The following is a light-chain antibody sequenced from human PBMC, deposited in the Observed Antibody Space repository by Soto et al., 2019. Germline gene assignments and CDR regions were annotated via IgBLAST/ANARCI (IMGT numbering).Light chain of an antibody. Sequence: DIQMTQSPSTLSASVGDGVTITCRASQSISSWLAWYQQKPGKAPKLLIYRASNLISGVPSRFSGSGSGTEFTLTISSLQPDDFATYYCQEYNSDSGLTFGGGTKVEIK. V-gene: IGKV1-5*03. J-gene: IGKJ4*01. CDR2: RAS. CDR3: QEYNSDSGLT. CDR1: QSISSW.